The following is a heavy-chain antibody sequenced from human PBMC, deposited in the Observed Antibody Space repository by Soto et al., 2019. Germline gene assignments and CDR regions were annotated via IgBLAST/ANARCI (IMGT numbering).Heavy chain of an antibody. CDR1: GGSFSGYY. Sequence: SETLSLTCAVYGGSFSGYYWSWIRQPPGKGLEWIGEINHSGSTNYNPSLKSRVTISVDTSKNQFSLKLSSVTAADTAVYYCARGRGYCSSTSCYNPYYYYGMDVWGQGTTVTSP. CDR3: ARGRGYCSSTSCYNPYYYYGMDV. V-gene: IGHV4-34*01. CDR2: INHSGST. D-gene: IGHD2-2*02. J-gene: IGHJ6*02.